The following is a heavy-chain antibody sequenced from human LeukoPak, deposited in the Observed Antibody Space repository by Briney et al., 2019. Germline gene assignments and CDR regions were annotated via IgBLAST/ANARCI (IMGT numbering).Heavy chain of an antibody. CDR2: IYYSGST. J-gene: IGHJ4*02. V-gene: IGHV4-31*03. CDR3: ARVGREYDYVWGSYRQPLDY. CDR1: GGSISSGGYY. D-gene: IGHD3-16*02. Sequence: SETLSLTCTVSGGSISSGGYYWSWIRQHPGKGLEWIGYIYYSGSTYYNPSLKSRVTISVDTSKNQFSLKLSSVTATDTAVYYCARVGREYDYVWGSYRQPLDYWGQGTLVTVSS.